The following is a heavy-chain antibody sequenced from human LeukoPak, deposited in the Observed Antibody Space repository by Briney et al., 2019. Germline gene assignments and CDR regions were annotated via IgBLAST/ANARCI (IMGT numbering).Heavy chain of an antibody. V-gene: IGHV3-30*03. CDR2: ISFDASHI. CDR3: VRAFDY. Sequence: PGGSLRLSCAASGFTFSIYGMHWVRQAPGKGLEWVAAISFDASHISYSDSVKGRFTISRDNSKNTLYLQMNSLRGEDTAVYYCVRAFDYWGQGTLVTVSS. J-gene: IGHJ4*02. CDR1: GFTFSIYG.